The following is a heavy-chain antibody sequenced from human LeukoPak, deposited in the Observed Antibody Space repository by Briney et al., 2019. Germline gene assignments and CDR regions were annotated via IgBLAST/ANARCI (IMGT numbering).Heavy chain of an antibody. CDR2: INHSGST. V-gene: IGHV4-34*01. CDR3: ARPRGPYYYYYMDV. J-gene: IGHJ6*03. D-gene: IGHD3-10*01. CDR1: GGSFSGYY. Sequence: PSETLSLTCAVYGGSFSGYYWSWLRQPPGKGLEWIGEINHSGSTNYNPSLKSRVTISVDTSKNQFSLKLSSVTAADTAVYYCARPRGPYYYYYMDVWGKGTTVTVSS.